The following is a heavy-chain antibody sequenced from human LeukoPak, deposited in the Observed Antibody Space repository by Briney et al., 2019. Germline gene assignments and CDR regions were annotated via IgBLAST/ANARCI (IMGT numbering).Heavy chain of an antibody. D-gene: IGHD2-8*01. J-gene: IGHJ6*03. V-gene: IGHV1-2*06. CDR2: INPNSGDP. Sequence: ASVKVSCKTSGYTFTDSYIHWVRQAPGQGLEWMGRINPNSGDPNYPQKFQGRVTMTRDTSISTAYMEMSSLTSDDTAVYYCARSARHCNNGVCFTDYYIDLWGKGTT. CDR3: ARSARHCNNGVCFTDYYIDL. CDR1: GYTFTDSY.